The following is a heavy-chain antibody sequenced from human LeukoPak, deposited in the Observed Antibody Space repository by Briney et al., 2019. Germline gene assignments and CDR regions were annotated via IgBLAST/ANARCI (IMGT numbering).Heavy chain of an antibody. J-gene: IGHJ4*02. CDR2: TSSDGDK. CDR1: GFTFISYT. V-gene: IGHV3-30*04. CDR3: ARERGIRALYFDN. D-gene: IGHD3-16*01. Sequence: GGSVRLSCAASGFTFISYTMHWVRQAPGKGLEWVALTSSDGDKYFADSVQGRFTISRDNSRNTVYLQLGSLRPDDTAVYYCARERGIRALYFDNWGQGTLVTVSS.